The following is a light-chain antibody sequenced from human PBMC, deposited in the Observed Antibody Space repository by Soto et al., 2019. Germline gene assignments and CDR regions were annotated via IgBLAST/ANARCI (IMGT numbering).Light chain of an antibody. CDR2: DVS. J-gene: IGLJ2*01. V-gene: IGLV2-14*01. Sequence: QSVLTQPASVSGSPGQSITISCTGTSSDVGGYNYVSWYQQHPGKAPKIMIYDVSHRPSGVSNRFSGSKSGNTASLTISGLQAEDEADYYCISYTSSSTVVFGGGTKVTVL. CDR1: SSDVGGYNY. CDR3: ISYTSSSTVV.